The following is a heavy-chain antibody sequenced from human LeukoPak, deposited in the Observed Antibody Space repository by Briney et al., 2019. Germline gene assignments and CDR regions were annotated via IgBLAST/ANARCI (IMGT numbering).Heavy chain of an antibody. Sequence: GGSLRLSCAASGFTFSHYTLYWVRQAPGKGLEWVSAISNNGGYTYYADSVQGRFTISRDNSKSTLCLQMNSLRAEDTAVYYCAKQLGYCSDGSCYFPYWGQGTLVTVSS. D-gene: IGHD2-15*01. CDR2: ISNNGGYT. J-gene: IGHJ4*02. V-gene: IGHV3-23*01. CDR3: AKQLGYCSDGSCYFPY. CDR1: GFTFSHYT.